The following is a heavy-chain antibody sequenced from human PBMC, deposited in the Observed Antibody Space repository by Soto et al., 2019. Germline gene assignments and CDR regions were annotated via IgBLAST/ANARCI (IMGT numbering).Heavy chain of an antibody. CDR2: ISNSGST. Sequence: PSETLSLTCTVSGGSVSSDEDYWSWIRQSPGKGLEWIGYISNSGSTGYNPSLKTRLSMSVDRSKNQFTLRLTSVAAADTAVYYCAGVAGSGSYGPEYFDYWGQGTLVTVSS. CDR3: AGVAGSGSYGPEYFDY. J-gene: IGHJ4*02. V-gene: IGHV4-30-4*08. D-gene: IGHD3-10*01. CDR1: GGSVSSDEDY.